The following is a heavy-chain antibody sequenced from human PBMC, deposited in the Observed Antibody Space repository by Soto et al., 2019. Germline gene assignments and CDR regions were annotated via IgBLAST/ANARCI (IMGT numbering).Heavy chain of an antibody. CDR1: VCSVSATS. Sequence: VGSVRLSCVFSVCSVSATSIFCVRHSTGKWLEWVSLMHRGGTTDNADSVKGRFTTSRDKSKNTLYLHMNGLRVEDTAVYYCARVNTTLVDHFACGGQGTLVTVYS. V-gene: IGHV3-53*01. CDR2: MHRGGTT. D-gene: IGHD5-18*01. CDR3: ARVNTTLVDHFAC. J-gene: IGHJ4*02.